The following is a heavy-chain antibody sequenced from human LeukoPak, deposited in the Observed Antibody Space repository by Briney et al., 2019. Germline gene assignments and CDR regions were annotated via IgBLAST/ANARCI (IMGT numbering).Heavy chain of an antibody. V-gene: IGHV1-18*01. CDR2: ISAYNGNT. Sequence: ASVKVSCTASGYTFTTYGVTWVRQAPGQGLEWMGWISAYNGNTNYAEKLQGRVTMTTDTSTSTAYMELRSLRSDDTAVYYCARDDRPYDYLWGSYRPFDYWGQGTLVTVSS. D-gene: IGHD3-16*02. CDR3: ARDDRPYDYLWGSYRPFDY. CDR1: GYTFTTYG. J-gene: IGHJ4*02.